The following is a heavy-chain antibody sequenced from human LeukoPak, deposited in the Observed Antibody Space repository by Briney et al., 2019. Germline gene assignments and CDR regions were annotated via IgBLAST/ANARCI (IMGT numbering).Heavy chain of an antibody. D-gene: IGHD4-23*01. CDR3: ARVPNHYGGNFHDY. CDR1: GFTFSSYS. J-gene: IGHJ4*02. V-gene: IGHV3-48*02. CDR2: ISSSSSTI. Sequence: GGSLGLSCAASGFTFSSYSMNWVRQAPGKGLEWVSYISSSSSTIYYADSGKGRFTISRDNAKNSLYLQMNSLRDEDTAVYYCARVPNHYGGNFHDYWGQGTLVSVSS.